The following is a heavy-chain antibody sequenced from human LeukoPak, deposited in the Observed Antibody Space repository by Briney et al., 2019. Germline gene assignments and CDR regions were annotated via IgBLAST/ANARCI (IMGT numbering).Heavy chain of an antibody. CDR2: ISSAGNNI. D-gene: IGHD2-2*01. V-gene: IGHV3-48*04. CDR3: ARGGDEIVVVPGANYY. CDR1: GFTFSSYG. Sequence: GGSLRLSCAASGFTFSSYGMHWVRQAPGKGLEWVAYISSAGNNIYYANSVKGRFTISRDSAKSSLYLQMNSLRAEDTGVYYCARGGDEIVVVPGANYYWGQGTLVTVSS. J-gene: IGHJ4*02.